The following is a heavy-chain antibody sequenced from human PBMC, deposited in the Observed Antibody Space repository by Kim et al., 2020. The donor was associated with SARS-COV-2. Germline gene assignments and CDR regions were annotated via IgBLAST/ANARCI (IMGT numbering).Heavy chain of an antibody. Sequence: ASVKVYCKASGYTFTSYGISWVRQAPGQGLEWRGWISAYNGNTNYAQKLQGRVTMTTDTSTSTAYMELRSLRSDDTAVYYCARERGGYRGYDYGAPSDYWGHGTLVTVSS. CDR1: GYTFTSYG. D-gene: IGHD5-12*01. J-gene: IGHJ4*01. V-gene: IGHV1-18*04. CDR3: ARERGGYRGYDYGAPSDY. CDR2: ISAYNGNT.